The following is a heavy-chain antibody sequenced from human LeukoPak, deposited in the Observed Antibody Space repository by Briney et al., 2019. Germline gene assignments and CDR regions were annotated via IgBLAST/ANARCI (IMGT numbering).Heavy chain of an antibody. CDR1: GFTFSSYA. V-gene: IGHV3-30*04. D-gene: IGHD3-16*01. CDR3: VRISSVTQTSYGHFDY. J-gene: IGHJ4*02. Sequence: PGGSLRLSCAASGFTFSSYAIHWVRQAPGKGLEWVAVISYDGSNKYYADSVKGRFTISRDNSKNTLYLQMNSLRAEDTAVYYCVRISSVTQTSYGHFDYWGQGTLVTVSS. CDR2: ISYDGSNK.